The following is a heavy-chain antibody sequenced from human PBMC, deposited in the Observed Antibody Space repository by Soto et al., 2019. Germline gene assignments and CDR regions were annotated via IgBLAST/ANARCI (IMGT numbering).Heavy chain of an antibody. D-gene: IGHD2-2*01. CDR1: GFTFSRYG. V-gene: IGHV3-21*02. J-gene: IGHJ5*01. Sequence: EVQLVESGGGMVKPGGSLRLSCAAAGFTFSRYGMNWLRQAPGKVLEWVASISSSTSYVYYADSVKGRFSTSRDNAKNILYLEMYGLRTEATAVYYCASDPSEGRVGNWFESGGQGTLVTVSS. CDR3: ASDPSEGRVGNWFES. CDR2: ISSSTSYV.